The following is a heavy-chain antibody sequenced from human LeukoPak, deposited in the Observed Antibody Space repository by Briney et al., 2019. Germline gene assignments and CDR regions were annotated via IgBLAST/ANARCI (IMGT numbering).Heavy chain of an antibody. CDR3: SSRSREDDNYFDS. CDR2: IRTKTNNYAT. CDR1: GFNFSGSV. J-gene: IGHJ4*02. D-gene: IGHD1-26*01. V-gene: IGHV3-73*01. Sequence: GGSLRLSCAASGFNFSGSVMHWVRQASGKGLEWVGRIRTKTNNYATAYAASLEGTFTISRDDSKNTAYLQMTSLKTEDTAVYYCSSRSREDDNYFDSWGQGTLVTVSS.